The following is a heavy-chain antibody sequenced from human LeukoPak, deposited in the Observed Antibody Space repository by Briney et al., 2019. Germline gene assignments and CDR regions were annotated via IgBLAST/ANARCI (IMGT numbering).Heavy chain of an antibody. CDR2: IYSGGST. CDR3: ARERRREGYSFDY. D-gene: IGHD5-24*01. Sequence: GGSLSLSCAASGFTVSSNYMSWVRQAPGKGLEWVSVIYSGGSTYYADSVKGRFTISRDNSKNTLYLQMNSLRVEDTAVYYCARERRREGYSFDYWGQGTLVTVSS. V-gene: IGHV3-53*01. CDR1: GFTVSSNY. J-gene: IGHJ4*02.